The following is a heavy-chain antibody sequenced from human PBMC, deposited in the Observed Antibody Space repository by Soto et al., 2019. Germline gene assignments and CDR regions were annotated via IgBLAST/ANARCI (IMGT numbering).Heavy chain of an antibody. Sequence: GGPLRLSCAASGFTVSSYAMTWVRKVPGKGLEGVSAISGTGDSTYDSDSVKGRFTISRDNSKNTLFLQINSLRAEDTALYYCAKDLTLTEPRDGFDIWGQGTMVTVSS. CDR1: GFTVSSYA. D-gene: IGHD3-9*01. V-gene: IGHV3-23*01. CDR2: ISGTGDST. CDR3: AKDLTLTEPRDGFDI. J-gene: IGHJ3*02.